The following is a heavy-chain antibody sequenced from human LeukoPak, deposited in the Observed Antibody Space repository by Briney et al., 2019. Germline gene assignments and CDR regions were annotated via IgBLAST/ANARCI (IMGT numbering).Heavy chain of an antibody. D-gene: IGHD3-16*01. J-gene: IGHJ5*02. CDR2: IYYSGST. V-gene: IGHV4-59*01. Sequence: SETLPLTCTVSGGSISSYYWSWIRQPPGKGLEWIGYIYYSGSTNYNPSLKSRVTISVDTSKNQFSLKLSSVTAADTAVYYCARDPFKEGFDPWGQGTLVTVSS. CDR3: ARDPFKEGFDP. CDR1: GGSISSYY.